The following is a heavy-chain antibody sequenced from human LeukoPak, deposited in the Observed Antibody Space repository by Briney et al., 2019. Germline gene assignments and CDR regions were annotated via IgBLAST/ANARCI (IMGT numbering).Heavy chain of an antibody. J-gene: IGHJ4*02. V-gene: IGHV5-51*01. Sequence: GEPLKISCKGSGYSFTSYWIGWVRQMPGKGLEWRGSTYPGDSDTRNSPSRQGQVTIAVDKSISTAYLQWSSLKAPDSAMYYCARGDSSGWGSFDYWSQGTLVSVSS. CDR1: GYSFTSYW. CDR3: ARGDSSGWGSFDY. D-gene: IGHD6-19*01. CDR2: TYPGDSDT.